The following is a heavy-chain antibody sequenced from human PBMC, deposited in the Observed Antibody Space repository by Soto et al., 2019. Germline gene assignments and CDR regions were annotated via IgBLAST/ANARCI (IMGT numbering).Heavy chain of an antibody. D-gene: IGHD3-10*01. CDR1: GYTFTTYY. CDR3: ARDHYGSGTYYFY. Sequence: ASVKVSCKASGYTFTTYYIHWVRQAPGQGLEWMGMIDSGGGTTTYARKFQGRVTVTRDRSTNTVYMDLSSLRFEDTAFYFCARDHYGSGTYYFYWGQGTLVTVSS. V-gene: IGHV1-46*01. CDR2: IDSGGGTT. J-gene: IGHJ4*02.